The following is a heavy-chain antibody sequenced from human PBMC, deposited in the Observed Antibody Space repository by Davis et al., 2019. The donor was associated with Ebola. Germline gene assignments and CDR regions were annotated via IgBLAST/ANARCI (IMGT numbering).Heavy chain of an antibody. CDR1: GFTFSSYE. CDR2: ISSSGSTI. Sequence: PGGSLRLSCAASGFTFSSYEMNWVRQAPGKGLEWVSYISSSGSTIYYADSVKGRFTISRDNAKNSLYLQMNSLRAEDTAVYYCAGLTYYDFWSGSSPWGQGTLVTVSS. D-gene: IGHD3-3*01. J-gene: IGHJ5*02. V-gene: IGHV3-48*03. CDR3: AGLTYYDFWSGSSP.